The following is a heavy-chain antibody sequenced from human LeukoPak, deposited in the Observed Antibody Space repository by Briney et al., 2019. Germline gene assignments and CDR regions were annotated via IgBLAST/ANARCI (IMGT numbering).Heavy chain of an antibody. J-gene: IGHJ4*02. D-gene: IGHD1-26*01. Sequence: SETLSLTCAVYGGSFSGYYWSWIRQPPGKGLEWIGEINHSGSTNYNPSLKSRVTISVDRSKNQFSLNLSSVTAADTAVYYCARDSGSQFDYWGQGTLVTVSS. CDR2: INHSGST. V-gene: IGHV4-34*01. CDR3: ARDSGSQFDY. CDR1: GGSFSGYY.